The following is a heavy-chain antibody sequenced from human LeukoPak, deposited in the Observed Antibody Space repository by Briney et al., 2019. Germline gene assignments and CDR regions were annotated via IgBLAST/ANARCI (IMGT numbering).Heavy chain of an antibody. V-gene: IGHV3-23*01. CDR3: ARGSRFGVVERDAFDI. CDR1: GFTFGSYA. Sequence: GGSLRLSCAASGFTFGSYALNWVRQAPGKGLEWVSAINGGGGSTYYADSVKGRFTISRDNAKNSLYLQMNSLRAEDTAVYYCARGSRFGVVERDAFDIWGQGTMVTVSS. CDR2: INGGGGST. D-gene: IGHD3-3*01. J-gene: IGHJ3*02.